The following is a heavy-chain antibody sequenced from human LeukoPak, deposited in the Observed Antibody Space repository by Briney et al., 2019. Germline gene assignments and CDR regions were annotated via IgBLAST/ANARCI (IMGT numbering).Heavy chain of an antibody. V-gene: IGHV3-33*06. CDR2: IWYDGSNK. J-gene: IGHJ4*02. Sequence: GRSLRLSCAASGFTFSSYGMHWVRQAPGKGLEWVADIWYDGSNKYYADSVKGGFTISRDNSKNTLYLQMNSLRAEDTAVYYCAKDLRDYRYYFDYWGQGTLVTVSS. CDR1: GFTFSSYG. CDR3: AKDLRDYRYYFDY. D-gene: IGHD4-17*01.